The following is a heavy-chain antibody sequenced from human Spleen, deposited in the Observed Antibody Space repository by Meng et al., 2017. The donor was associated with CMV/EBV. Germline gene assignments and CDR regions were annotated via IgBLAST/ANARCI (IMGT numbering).Heavy chain of an antibody. Sequence: GSLRLSCTVSGASITGDYWSWIRQPPGKGLEWIGYIYYSGSTNYNPSLKSRVTISVDTSKNQFSLKLSSVTAADTAVYYCARAAVNNWFDPWGQGTLVTVSS. J-gene: IGHJ5*02. D-gene: IGHD6-19*01. V-gene: IGHV4-59*01. CDR2: IYYSGST. CDR3: ARAAVNNWFDP. CDR1: GASITGDY.